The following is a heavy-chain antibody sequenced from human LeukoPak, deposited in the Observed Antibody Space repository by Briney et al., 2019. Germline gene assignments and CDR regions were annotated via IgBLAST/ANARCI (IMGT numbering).Heavy chain of an antibody. CDR2: ISSSGTG. CDR1: GFTFSDYF. V-gene: IGHV3-11*04. CDR3: ARPAYCGGNCYYFPDY. D-gene: IGHD2-21*02. Sequence: GGSLRLSCVASGFTFSDYFMSWIRQAPGNGPEWLSHISSSGTGYYTDSVKGRATISRDNAKNSLYLQMNSLRAEDTAVYYCARPAYCGGNCYYFPDYWGQGTLVTVSS. J-gene: IGHJ4*02.